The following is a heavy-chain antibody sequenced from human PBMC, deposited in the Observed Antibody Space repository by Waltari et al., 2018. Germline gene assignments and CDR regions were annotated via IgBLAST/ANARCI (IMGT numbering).Heavy chain of an antibody. D-gene: IGHD1-26*01. CDR2: ISSSGSTI. Sequence: EVQLVESGGGLVQPGGSLRLSCAASGFTFSSYEMNWVRQAPGQGLEWVSYISSSGSTIYYADSVKGQYTISRDNAKNSLYLQMNSLRAEDTAGYYCARDGGSYYGAFDIWGQGTMVTVSS. CDR3: ARDGGSYYGAFDI. J-gene: IGHJ3*02. CDR1: GFTFSSYE. V-gene: IGHV3-48*03.